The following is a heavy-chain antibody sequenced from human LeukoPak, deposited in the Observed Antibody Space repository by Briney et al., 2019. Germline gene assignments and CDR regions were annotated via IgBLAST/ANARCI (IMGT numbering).Heavy chain of an antibody. Sequence: SEALSLTCAVYGGSFSGYYWNWIRQPPGKGLEWIGEINHAGSTNYNPSLKSRVTISVDTSKNQFSLKLSSVTATDTAVYYCARVRYSDVLTGYYGDGYFDYRGQGTLVTASS. D-gene: IGHD3-9*01. CDR2: INHAGST. CDR3: ARVRYSDVLTGYYGDGYFDY. CDR1: GGSFSGYY. V-gene: IGHV4-34*01. J-gene: IGHJ4*02.